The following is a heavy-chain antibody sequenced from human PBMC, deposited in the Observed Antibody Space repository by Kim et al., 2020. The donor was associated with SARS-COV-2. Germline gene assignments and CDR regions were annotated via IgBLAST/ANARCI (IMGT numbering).Heavy chain of an antibody. D-gene: IGHD5-18*01. CDR1: GGSFSGYY. CDR2: INHSGST. Sequence: SETLSLTCAVYGGSFSGYYWSWIRQPPGKGLEWIGEINHSGSTNYNPSLKSRVTISVDTSKNQFSLKLSSVTAADTAVYYCARVNSYGLFRLDYWGQGTLVTVSS. V-gene: IGHV4-34*01. J-gene: IGHJ4*02. CDR3: ARVNSYGLFRLDY.